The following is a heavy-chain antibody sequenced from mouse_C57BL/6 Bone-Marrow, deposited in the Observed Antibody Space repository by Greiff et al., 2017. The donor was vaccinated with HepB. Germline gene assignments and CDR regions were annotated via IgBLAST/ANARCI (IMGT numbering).Heavy chain of an antibody. J-gene: IGHJ2*01. Sequence: QVQLKQSGAELARPGASVKLSCKASGYTFTSYGISWVKQRTGQGLEWIGEIYTRSGNTYYNEKFKGKATLTADKSSSTAYMELRSLTSEDSAVYFCASHSNYEGFDYWGQGTTLTVSS. CDR1: GYTFTSYG. CDR3: ASHSNYEGFDY. CDR2: IYTRSGNT. D-gene: IGHD2-5*01. V-gene: IGHV1-81*01.